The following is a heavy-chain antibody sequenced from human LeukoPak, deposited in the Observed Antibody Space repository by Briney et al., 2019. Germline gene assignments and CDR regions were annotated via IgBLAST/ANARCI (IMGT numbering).Heavy chain of an antibody. CDR3: ARKWLRLGLFDY. CDR2: IIPIFGTA. V-gene: IGHV1-69*01. CDR1: GGTFSSYA. J-gene: IGHJ4*02. Sequence: SVKVSCKASGGTFSSYAISWVRQAPGQGLEWMGGIIPIFGTANYAQKFQGRVTITADESTSTAYMEPSSLRSEDTAVYYCARKWLRLGLFDYWGQGTLVTVPS. D-gene: IGHD5-12*01.